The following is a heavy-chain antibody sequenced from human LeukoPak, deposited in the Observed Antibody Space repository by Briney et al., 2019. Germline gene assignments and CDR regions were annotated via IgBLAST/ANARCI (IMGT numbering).Heavy chain of an antibody. Sequence: PSETLSLTCNVSGESISSHYWSWTRQSPGKGLEWIGYITNSGTTKFNPSLKSRVTISRDTSKNQISLKLSSVTAADTAVYYCAREHCSGGSCYSIYYYYYMDVWGKGTTVTVSS. CDR3: AREHCSGGSCYSIYYYYYMDV. D-gene: IGHD2-15*01. V-gene: IGHV4-59*11. CDR1: GESISSHY. J-gene: IGHJ6*03. CDR2: ITNSGTT.